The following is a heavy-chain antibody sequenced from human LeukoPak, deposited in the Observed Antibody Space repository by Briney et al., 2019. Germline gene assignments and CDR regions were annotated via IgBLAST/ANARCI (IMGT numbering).Heavy chain of an antibody. V-gene: IGHV1-2*02. CDR1: GYDFTSVG. Sequence: ASVKVSCKASGYDFTSVGITWVRQAPGQGLEWMGWINPNSGGTNYAQKFQGRVTMTRDTSISTAYMELSRLRSDDTAVYYCARVPGYWGQGTLVTVSS. CDR2: INPNSGGT. CDR3: ARVPGY. D-gene: IGHD4/OR15-4a*01. J-gene: IGHJ4*02.